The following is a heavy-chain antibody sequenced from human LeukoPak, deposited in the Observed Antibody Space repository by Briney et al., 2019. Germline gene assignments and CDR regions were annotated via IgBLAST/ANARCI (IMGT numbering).Heavy chain of an antibody. Sequence: GGSLRLSCAASGFTFSSYSMHWVRQAPGKGLEWVAVISYDGSNKYYADSVKGRFTISRDNSKNTLYLQMNSLRAEDTAVYYCARDQGGMVVPAATDAFDIWGQGTMVTVSS. V-gene: IGHV3-30-3*01. J-gene: IGHJ3*02. CDR1: GFTFSSYS. CDR3: ARDQGGMVVPAATDAFDI. D-gene: IGHD2-2*01. CDR2: ISYDGSNK.